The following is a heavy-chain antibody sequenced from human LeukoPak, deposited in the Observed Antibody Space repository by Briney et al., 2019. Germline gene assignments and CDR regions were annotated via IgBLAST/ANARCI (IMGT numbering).Heavy chain of an antibody. J-gene: IGHJ3*02. CDR1: GFTFDDYA. CDR2: ISWNSGSI. V-gene: IGHV3-9*01. Sequence: GGSLRLSCAASGFTFDDYAMHWVRQAPGKGLEWVSGISWNSGSIGYAYSVKGRFTISRDNAKNSLYLQMNSLRAEDTALYYCAKDTPAGYSSSWYGAFDIWGQGTMVTVSS. D-gene: IGHD6-13*01. CDR3: AKDTPAGYSSSWYGAFDI.